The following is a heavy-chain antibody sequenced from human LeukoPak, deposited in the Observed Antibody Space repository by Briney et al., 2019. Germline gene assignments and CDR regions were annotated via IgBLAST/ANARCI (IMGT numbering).Heavy chain of an antibody. CDR1: GGSISSYY. CDR3: ARDLLSTAGYFDY. Sequence: PSETLSLTCTVCGGSISSYYWSWIRQPPGKGLEWIGYIYYSGSTNYNPSLKSRVTISVDTSKNQFSLNLSSVTAADTAVYYCARDLLSTAGYFDYWGQGTLVTVSS. V-gene: IGHV4-59*01. D-gene: IGHD6-19*01. CDR2: IYYSGST. J-gene: IGHJ4*02.